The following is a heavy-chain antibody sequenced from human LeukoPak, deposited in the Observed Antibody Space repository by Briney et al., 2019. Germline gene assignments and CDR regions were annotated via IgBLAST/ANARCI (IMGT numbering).Heavy chain of an antibody. CDR2: IYYSGST. D-gene: IGHD6-19*01. CDR1: GGSISNYY. V-gene: IGHV4-59*01. CDR3: ARERLPDTRGWDAFDI. Sequence: PSETLSLTCTVSGGSISNYYWNWIRQPPGKGLEWIGYIYYSGSTNYNPSLKSRVTISVDTSKNQFSLKLSSVTAADTAVYYCARERLPDTRGWDAFDIWGQGTMVTVSS. J-gene: IGHJ3*02.